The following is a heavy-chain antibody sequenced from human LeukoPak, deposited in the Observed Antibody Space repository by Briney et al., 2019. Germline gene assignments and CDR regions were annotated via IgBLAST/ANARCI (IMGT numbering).Heavy chain of an antibody. CDR2: ISGSGGST. Sequence: GGSLRLSCAASGFTFSSYAMSWVRQVPGKGLEWVSAISGSGGSTYYADSVKGRFTISRDNSKNTLYLQMNSLRAEDTAVYYCAKSDCSSTSCYVRGGFDIWGQGTMVTVSS. V-gene: IGHV3-23*01. D-gene: IGHD2-2*01. CDR1: GFTFSSYA. J-gene: IGHJ3*02. CDR3: AKSDCSSTSCYVRGGFDI.